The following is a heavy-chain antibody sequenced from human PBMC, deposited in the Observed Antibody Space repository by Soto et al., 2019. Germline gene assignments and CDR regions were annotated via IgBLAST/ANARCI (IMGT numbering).Heavy chain of an antibody. CDR1: GYNFSNYG. V-gene: IGHV5-10-1*01. CDR2: IDPRGSKS. CDR3: ARNRGGTSLAGCDY. J-gene: IGHJ4*02. Sequence: PGESLKIACKGSGYNFSNYGISWVRQTPGKGLEWMGRIDPRGSKSNFRPSFQGHVTTSADKSITTAYLQWSSLKASDTAMYYCARNRGGTSLAGCDYWGQGTLCTVSS. D-gene: IGHD3-10*01.